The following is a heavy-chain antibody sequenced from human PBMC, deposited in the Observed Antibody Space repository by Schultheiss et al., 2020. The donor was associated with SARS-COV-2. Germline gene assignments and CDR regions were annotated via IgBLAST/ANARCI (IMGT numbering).Heavy chain of an antibody. Sequence: SETLSLTCAVYGGSFSGYYWSWIRQPPGKGLEWIGEINHSGSTNYNPSLESRVTMSLDRSKNLFSLKLTSVTAADTAVYYCARRPHYFDYWGQGTLVTVSS. J-gene: IGHJ4*02. CDR1: GGSFSGYY. CDR3: ARRPHYFDY. CDR2: INHSGST. V-gene: IGHV4-34*01.